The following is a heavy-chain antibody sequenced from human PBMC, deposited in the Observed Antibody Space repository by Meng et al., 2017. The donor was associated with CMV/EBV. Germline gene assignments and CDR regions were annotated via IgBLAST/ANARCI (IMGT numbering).Heavy chain of an antibody. D-gene: IGHD2-2*01. CDR2: IYYSGST. CDR1: GGSISSGDYY. CDR3: ARVGRTSCYDY. Sequence: QVPLQESGPGLVNPSPTLSLTFTGSGGSISSGDYYWSWIRQPPGKGLEWIWYIYYSGSTYYNPSLKSRVTISVDTSKNQFSLKLSSVTAADTAVYYCARVGRTSCYDYWGQGTLVTVSS. V-gene: IGHV4-30-4*08. J-gene: IGHJ4*02.